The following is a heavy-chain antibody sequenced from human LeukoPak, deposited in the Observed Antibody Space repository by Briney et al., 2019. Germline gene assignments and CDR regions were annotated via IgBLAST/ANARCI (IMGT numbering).Heavy chain of an antibody. CDR2: IHSGGTT. Sequence: GGSLRLSCAASGFTFNSYNMDWVRQAPGKGLEWVSVIHSGGTTYYADSVKGRFTISRDSSVNTLYLQMNNLRAEDTAVYYCAREAVAGLIDYWGQGTLVTVSS. J-gene: IGHJ4*02. CDR1: GFTFNSYN. D-gene: IGHD6-19*01. V-gene: IGHV3-53*01. CDR3: AREAVAGLIDY.